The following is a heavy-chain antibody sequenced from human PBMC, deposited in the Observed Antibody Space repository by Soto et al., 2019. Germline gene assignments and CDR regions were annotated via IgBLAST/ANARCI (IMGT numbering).Heavy chain of an antibody. CDR1: GGSISSGGYY. CDR3: ARWRISSNPAGLMDV. CDR2: IYYSGST. D-gene: IGHD4-4*01. Sequence: SETLSITCTVSGGSISSGGYYWSWIRQHPGKGLEWIGYIYYSGSTYYNPSLKSRVTISVDTSKNQFSLKLSSVTAADTAVYYCARWRISSNPAGLMDVWGKGTTVTVSS. V-gene: IGHV4-31*03. J-gene: IGHJ6*03.